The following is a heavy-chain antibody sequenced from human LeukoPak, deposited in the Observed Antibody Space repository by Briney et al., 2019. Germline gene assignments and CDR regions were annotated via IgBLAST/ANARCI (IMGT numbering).Heavy chain of an antibody. V-gene: IGHV3-23*01. CDR1: GFTFSSYG. Sequence: PGGTLRLSCAASGFTFSSYGMSWVRQAPGKGLEWVSAISGSGGSTYYADSVKGRFTISRDNSKNTLYLQMNSLRAEDTAVYYCAKDPLGSGWYYFDYWGQGTLVTVSS. CDR3: AKDPLGSGWYYFDY. J-gene: IGHJ4*02. CDR2: ISGSGGST. D-gene: IGHD6-19*01.